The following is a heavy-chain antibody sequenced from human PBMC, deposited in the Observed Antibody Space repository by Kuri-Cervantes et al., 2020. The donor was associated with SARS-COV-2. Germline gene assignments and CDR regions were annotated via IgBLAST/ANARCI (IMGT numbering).Heavy chain of an antibody. D-gene: IGHD6-19*01. V-gene: IGHV1-58*02. Sequence: SVKVSCKASGFTFTSSAMQWVRQARGQRLEWIGWIVVGSGNTNYAQKFQERVTITRDMSTSTAYMELSSLRSEDTAVYYCARGLATTVAVGSWFDPWGQGTLVTVSS. CDR2: IVVGSGNT. CDR3: ARGLATTVAVGSWFDP. J-gene: IGHJ5*02. CDR1: GFTFTSSA.